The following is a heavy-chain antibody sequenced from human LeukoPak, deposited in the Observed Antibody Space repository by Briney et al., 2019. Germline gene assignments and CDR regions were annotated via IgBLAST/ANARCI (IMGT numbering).Heavy chain of an antibody. D-gene: IGHD3-10*01. J-gene: IGHJ6*03. CDR1: GGSISSYY. CDR2: IYYSGST. CDR3: ARRLQGYDGSGDDSYYYFYMDV. Sequence: NPSETLSLTCTVSGGSISSYYWSWIRQPPGKGLEWIGYIYYSGSTNYNPSLKSRVTISVDTSKNQFSLQLSSVTAADTAVYYCARRLQGYDGSGDDSYYYFYMDVWVKGATVAVS. V-gene: IGHV4-59*01.